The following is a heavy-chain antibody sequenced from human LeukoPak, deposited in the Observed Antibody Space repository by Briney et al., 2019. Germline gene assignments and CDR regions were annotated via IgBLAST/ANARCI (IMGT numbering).Heavy chain of an antibody. Sequence: GGSLRLSCAASGFTFSSYAMSWVRQAAGKGLQRVSSVNSGGGTTYYADSVKGRFTISRDNSKNTLDLQMNSLRAEDTAIYYCAKSPMRNYDHPKTDYWGQGTLVTVST. D-gene: IGHD1-7*01. CDR1: GFTFSSYA. J-gene: IGHJ4*02. CDR2: VNSGGGTT. V-gene: IGHV3-23*01. CDR3: AKSPMRNYDHPKTDY.